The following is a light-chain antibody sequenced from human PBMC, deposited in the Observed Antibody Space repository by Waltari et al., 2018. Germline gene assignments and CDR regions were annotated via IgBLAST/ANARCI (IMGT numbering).Light chain of an antibody. V-gene: IGKV3-20*01. J-gene: IGKJ4*01. CDR2: GTS. CDR3: QQYDGEVVT. CDR1: QSVTNNS. Sequence: CSSNQSVTNNSLTWYQQKLGQAPRLLIYGTSSRATGIPDRFSGSGSGTDFTLTISRLEPEDFAVYYCQQYDGEVVTFGGGTKVEI.